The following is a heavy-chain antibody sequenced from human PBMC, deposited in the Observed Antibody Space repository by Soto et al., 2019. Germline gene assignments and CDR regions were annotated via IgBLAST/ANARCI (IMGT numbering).Heavy chain of an antibody. V-gene: IGHV4-61*01. CDR3: ARDNGYSYGYNLDH. J-gene: IGHJ4*02. Sequence: SETLSLTCTVSGGSVSSGSYYWSWIRQPPGKGLECVGYIYYSGSTNYNPSLKSRVTISVDTSKNQFSLKLTSVTAADTAVYYCARDNGYSYGYNLDHWGQGTLVTVSS. CDR1: GGSVSSGSYY. D-gene: IGHD5-18*01. CDR2: IYYSGST.